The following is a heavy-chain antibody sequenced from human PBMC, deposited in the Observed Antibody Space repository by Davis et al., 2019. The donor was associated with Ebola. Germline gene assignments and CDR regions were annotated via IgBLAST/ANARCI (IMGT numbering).Heavy chain of an antibody. CDR1: GGTFSSYA. CDR3: STRGTDYFYYYMDV. V-gene: IGHV1-69*13. CDR2: IIPMFGTA. Sequence: SVKVSCKASGGTFSSYAISWVRQAPGQGLEWMGGIIPMFGTANYAQKFQGRVTITADESSATSHLLLSSLSSEDTAIYYCSTRGTDYFYYYMDVWGKGTTVIVSS. J-gene: IGHJ6*03.